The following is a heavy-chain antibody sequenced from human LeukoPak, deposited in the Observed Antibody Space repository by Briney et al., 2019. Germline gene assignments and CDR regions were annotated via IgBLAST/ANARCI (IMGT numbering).Heavy chain of an antibody. V-gene: IGHV1-69*01. CDR3: ARDSGGIVVVPAAPTHYDGMDV. Sequence: GATVKVSCKASGGTFSSYAISWVRHAPGQGLEWMGEIIPIFGTANYAQKFQGRFTITADESTSTAYMELSSLKSEDTAVYYCARDSGGIVVVPAAPTHYDGMDVWGQGTTVTVSS. CDR2: IIPIFGTA. D-gene: IGHD2-2*01. CDR1: GGTFSSYA. J-gene: IGHJ6*02.